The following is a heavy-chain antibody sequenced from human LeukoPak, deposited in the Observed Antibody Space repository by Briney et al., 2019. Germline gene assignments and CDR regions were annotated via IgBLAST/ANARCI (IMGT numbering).Heavy chain of an antibody. CDR1: GFTFSSYG. D-gene: IGHD3-10*01. CDR2: ISYDGRNK. Sequence: PGRSLRLSCAASGFTFSSYGMHWVRQAPGKGLEWVAVISYDGRNKYYADSVKGRFTISRDNSKNTLYLQMNSLRAEDTALYYCTKDSSSGSSYYFHGMDVWGQGTTVTVS. CDR3: TKDSSSGSSYYFHGMDV. J-gene: IGHJ6*02. V-gene: IGHV3-30*18.